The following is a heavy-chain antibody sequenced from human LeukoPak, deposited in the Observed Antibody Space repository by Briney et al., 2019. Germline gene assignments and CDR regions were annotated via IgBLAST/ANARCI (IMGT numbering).Heavy chain of an antibody. CDR3: AKDPSLVGASRFDY. V-gene: IGHV3-53*01. CDR1: GFTVSSNY. Sequence: PGGSLRLSCAASGFTVSSNYMNWVRQAPGKGLEWVSVIYSGRSTYYADSVKGRFTISRDNSKNTLYLQMNSLRAEDTAVYYCAKDPSLVGASRFDYWGQGTLVTVSS. CDR2: IYSGRST. J-gene: IGHJ4*02. D-gene: IGHD1-26*01.